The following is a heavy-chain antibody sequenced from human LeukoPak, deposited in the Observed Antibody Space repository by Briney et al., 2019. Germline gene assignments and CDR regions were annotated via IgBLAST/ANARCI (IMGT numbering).Heavy chain of an antibody. V-gene: IGHV1-18*01. CDR2: ISAYNGNT. CDR3: AREGLRYFDWLPLNYYGMDV. D-gene: IGHD3-9*01. J-gene: IGHJ6*02. CDR1: GYTFTSYG. Sequence: ASVKVSCKASGYTFTSYGISWGRQAPGQGLEWMGWISAYNGNTNYAQKLQGRVTMTTDTSTSTAYMELRSLRSDDTAVYYCAREGLRYFDWLPLNYYGMDVWGQGTTVTV.